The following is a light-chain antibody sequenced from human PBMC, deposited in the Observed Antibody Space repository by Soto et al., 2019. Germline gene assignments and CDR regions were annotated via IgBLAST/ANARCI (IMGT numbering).Light chain of an antibody. CDR2: DVS. CDR1: SSDVGGYHY. J-gene: IGLJ1*01. CDR3: SSYTSSSPYV. Sequence: QSVLTQPASVSGSPGQSITISCTGTSSDVGGYHYVSWYQQYPGKAPKVMIYDVSNRPSGVSNRFSGYKSGTTASLTISGLQAEDEADYYCSSYTSSSPYVFGTGTKLTVL. V-gene: IGLV2-14*01.